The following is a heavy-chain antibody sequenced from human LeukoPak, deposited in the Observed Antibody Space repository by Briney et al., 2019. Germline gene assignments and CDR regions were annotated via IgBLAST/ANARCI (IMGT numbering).Heavy chain of an antibody. CDR1: GGTFSSYS. V-gene: IGHV1-69*13. D-gene: IGHD4-17*01. CDR3: ARGLHGDYGYFDY. Sequence: SVKVSCKASGGTFSSYSISWVRQAPGQGLEWMGGVIPMFATANYAPKFQDRVTITADESTSTAYMELRSLRSEDTAVYHCARGLHGDYGYFDYWGQGTLVTVSS. CDR2: VIPMFATA. J-gene: IGHJ4*02.